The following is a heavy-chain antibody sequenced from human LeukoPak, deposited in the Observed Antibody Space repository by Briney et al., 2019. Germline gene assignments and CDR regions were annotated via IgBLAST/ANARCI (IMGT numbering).Heavy chain of an antibody. Sequence: GGSLRLSCAASGFTFSNYAMSWVRQAPGKGLEWVSAITGSGGSTYYADSVKGRFTISRDNSKNTLYLQMNSLRAEDTAVYYCAKWGDYDVLTGYYDPDHWGQGTLVTVSS. D-gene: IGHD3-9*01. CDR1: GFTFSNYA. J-gene: IGHJ5*02. CDR3: AKWGDYDVLTGYYDPDH. V-gene: IGHV3-23*01. CDR2: ITGSGGST.